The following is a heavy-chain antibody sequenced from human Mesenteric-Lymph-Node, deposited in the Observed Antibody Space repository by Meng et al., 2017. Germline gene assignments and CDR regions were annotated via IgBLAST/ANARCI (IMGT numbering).Heavy chain of an antibody. CDR1: GFSFSNYA. CDR3: VRERLGTGWAVN. CDR2: INPNDGGT. Sequence: GESLKISCAASGFSFSNYAMHWVRQAPGKGLEWVGWINPNDGGTRYAQKFQGRVTMTSDTSISTGYVELSSLTFDDTAHYYCVRERLGTGWAVNWGQGTLVTVSS. D-gene: IGHD6-19*01. V-gene: IGHV1-2*02. J-gene: IGHJ4*02.